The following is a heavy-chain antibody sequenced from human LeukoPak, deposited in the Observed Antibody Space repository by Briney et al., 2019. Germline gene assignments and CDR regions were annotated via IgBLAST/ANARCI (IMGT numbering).Heavy chain of an antibody. Sequence: SETLSLTCTVSGGSISSSSYYWGWIRRPPGKGLEWIGSIYYSGSTYYNPSLKSRVTISVDTSKNQFSLKLSSVTAADTAVYYCARRVLDYYDSSGYADYWGQGTLVTVSS. CDR3: ARRVLDYYDSSGYADY. J-gene: IGHJ4*02. V-gene: IGHV4-39*01. CDR1: GGSISSSSYY. D-gene: IGHD3-22*01. CDR2: IYYSGST.